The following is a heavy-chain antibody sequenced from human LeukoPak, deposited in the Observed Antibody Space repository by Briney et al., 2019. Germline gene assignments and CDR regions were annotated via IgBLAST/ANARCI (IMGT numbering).Heavy chain of an antibody. CDR1: GYSFTSYW. V-gene: IGHV5-51*01. D-gene: IGHD3-9*01. CDR3: ARWDYDILTGYWQGHFDY. Sequence: GESLKISCKGSGYSFTSYWIGWVRQMPGKGLEWMGIIYPGDSDTRYSPSFQGQVTISADKSISTAYLQWSSLKASDTAMYYCARWDYDILTGYWQGHFDYWGQGTLVTVSS. CDR2: IYPGDSDT. J-gene: IGHJ4*02.